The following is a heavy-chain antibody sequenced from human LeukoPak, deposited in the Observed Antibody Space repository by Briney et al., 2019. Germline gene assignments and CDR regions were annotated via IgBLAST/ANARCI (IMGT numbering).Heavy chain of an antibody. Sequence: GGSLRLSCAASGFTFRNYGMHWVRQAPGKGLEWVALIWYDGSNKDYADSVRGRFTISRDNSKNTLYLQMNSLRAEDTAVYYCAKDSRTVARNDAFDIWGQGTMVTVSS. CDR1: GFTFRNYG. CDR2: IWYDGSNK. CDR3: AKDSRTVARNDAFDI. D-gene: IGHD6-19*01. J-gene: IGHJ3*02. V-gene: IGHV3-33*06.